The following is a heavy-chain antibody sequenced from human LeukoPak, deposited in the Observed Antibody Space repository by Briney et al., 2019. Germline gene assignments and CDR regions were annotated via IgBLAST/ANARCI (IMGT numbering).Heavy chain of an antibody. J-gene: IGHJ3*01. CDR3: AHSKRGGGYYINAFAV. V-gene: IGHV4-59*01. CDR1: GASTSAYY. CDR2: SYSGGNA. D-gene: IGHD1-26*01. Sequence: PSETLSLTCTVSGASTSAYYWSWIRQPPGKGLEWIGYSYSGGNANYNPSLKCRVTISIDTSENQFSLRLTSVTAADTAIYFCAHSKRGGGYYINAFAVWGQGALVTISS.